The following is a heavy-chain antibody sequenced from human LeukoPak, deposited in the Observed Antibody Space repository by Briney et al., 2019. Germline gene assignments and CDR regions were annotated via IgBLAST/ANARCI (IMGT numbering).Heavy chain of an antibody. V-gene: IGHV1-2*02. Sequence: ASVKVSCKASGYTFTGYYMHWVRQAPGQGLEWMGWINPNSGGTNYAQKFQGRVTMTRDTSISTAYMELSRLRSDDTAVYYCAREKNDYYDSSGYYYDDAFDIWGQGTMVTVSS. CDR3: AREKNDYYDSSGYYYDDAFDI. CDR2: INPNSGGT. D-gene: IGHD3-22*01. J-gene: IGHJ3*02. CDR1: GYTFTGYY.